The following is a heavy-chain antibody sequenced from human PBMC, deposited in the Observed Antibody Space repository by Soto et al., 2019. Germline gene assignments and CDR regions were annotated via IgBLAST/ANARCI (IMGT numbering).Heavy chain of an antibody. CDR3: AKGSDILTGFNYFDY. J-gene: IGHJ4*02. Sequence: PGGSLSLSCAASGFTFSSYAMSWVRQAPGKGLEWVSAISGSGGSTYYADSVKGRFTISRDNSKNTLYLQMNSLRAEDTAVYYCAKGSDILTGFNYFDYWGQGTLVTVSS. CDR2: ISGSGGST. CDR1: GFTFSSYA. V-gene: IGHV3-23*01. D-gene: IGHD3-9*01.